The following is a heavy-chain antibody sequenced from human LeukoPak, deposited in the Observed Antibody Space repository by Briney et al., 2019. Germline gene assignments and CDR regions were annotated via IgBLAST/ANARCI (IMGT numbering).Heavy chain of an antibody. CDR3: ARGDGDGYNYHYFDY. CDR2: IIPILGIA. D-gene: IGHD5-24*01. V-gene: IGHV1-69*02. Sequence: SVKVSCKASGGTFSSYTISWVRQAPGQGLEWMGRIIPILGIANYAQKFQGRVTVTADKSTSTAYMELSSLRSEDTAVYYCARGDGDGYNYHYFDYWGQGTLVTVSS. J-gene: IGHJ4*02. CDR1: GGTFSSYT.